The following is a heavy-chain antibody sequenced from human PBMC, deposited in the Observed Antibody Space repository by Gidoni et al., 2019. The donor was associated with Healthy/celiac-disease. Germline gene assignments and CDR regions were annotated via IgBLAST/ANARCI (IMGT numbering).Heavy chain of an antibody. V-gene: IGHV3-30*02. CDR1: GFTFLSYG. CDR3: AKDRGCSGGSCYFGWFDP. J-gene: IGHJ5*02. CDR2: IRYDGSNK. D-gene: IGHD2-15*01. Sequence: QVQLVESGGGLVQPGWSLRLPCAASGFTFLSYGLHWVRQAPRKGLEWVAFIRYDGSNKYYADSVKGRFTISRDNSKNTLYLQMNSLRAEDTAVYYCAKDRGCSGGSCYFGWFDPWGQGTLVTVSS.